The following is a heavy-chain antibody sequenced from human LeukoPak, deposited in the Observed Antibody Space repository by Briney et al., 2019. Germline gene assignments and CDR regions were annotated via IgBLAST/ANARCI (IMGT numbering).Heavy chain of an antibody. CDR2: ITNSGGP. D-gene: IGHD4-23*01. CDR3: ATIYGGNSGGYFDY. CDR1: GDSISTYY. V-gene: IGHV4-4*07. Sequence: SETLSLTCTVSGDSISTYYWGWIRQPATKRLEWIGRITNSGGPNYNPSLKSRVTMSLDTPKNQFSLKVSSVTAADTAVYYCATIYGGNSGGYFDYWGPGILVTVSS. J-gene: IGHJ4*02.